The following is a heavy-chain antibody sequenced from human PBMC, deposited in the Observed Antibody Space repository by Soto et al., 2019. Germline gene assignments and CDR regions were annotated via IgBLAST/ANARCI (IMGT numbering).Heavy chain of an antibody. D-gene: IGHD3-22*01. J-gene: IGHJ3*02. V-gene: IGHV3-33*01. Sequence: VAVIWYDGSNKYYADSVKGRFTISRDNSKNTLYLQMNSLRAEDTAVYYCARGPPNYYDSSGYYLRADAFDIWGQGTMVTVSS. CDR3: ARGPPNYYDSSGYYLRADAFDI. CDR2: IWYDGSNK.